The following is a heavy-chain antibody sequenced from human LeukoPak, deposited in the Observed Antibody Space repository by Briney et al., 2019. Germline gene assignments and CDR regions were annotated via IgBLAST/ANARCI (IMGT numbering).Heavy chain of an antibody. V-gene: IGHV3-21*01. CDR3: ARDRGGDYPYYYYGMDV. J-gene: IGHJ6*02. Sequence: PGGSLRLSCAASGFTFSSYSMNWVRQAPGKGLEWVSSISSSSSYIYYADSVKGRFTISRDNAKNSLYLQMNSLRAEDTAVYYCARDRGGDYPYYYYGMDVWGQGTTVTVSS. CDR2: ISSSSSYI. D-gene: IGHD4-17*01. CDR1: GFTFSSYS.